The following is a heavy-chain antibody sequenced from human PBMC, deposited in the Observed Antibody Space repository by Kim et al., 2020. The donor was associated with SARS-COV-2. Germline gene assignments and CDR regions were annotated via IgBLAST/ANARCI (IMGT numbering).Heavy chain of an antibody. CDR2: INCDGSNT. V-gene: IGHV3-74*01. D-gene: IGHD2-2*01. CDR3: ARLCLVSPSCYGDYEYY. J-gene: IGHJ6*03. CDR1: GFTFSSYW. Sequence: GGSLRLSCAASGFTFSSYWMHWVRQAPGKGLEWVSRINCDGSNTNYADSVKGRFTISRDNAKNTLYLQMNSLRAEDTAVYYCARLCLVSPSCYGDYEYY.